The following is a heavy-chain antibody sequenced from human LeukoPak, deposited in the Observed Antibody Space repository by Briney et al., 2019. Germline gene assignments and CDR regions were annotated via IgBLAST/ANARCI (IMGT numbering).Heavy chain of an antibody. CDR2: ISSNGDST. CDR3: ARAAAGTWNWFDP. CDR1: GFIFSNYA. D-gene: IGHD6-13*01. J-gene: IGHJ5*02. Sequence: GGSLRLSCAASGFIFSNYAMYWVRQAPGKGLEYVSAISSNGDSTYYANFVKGRFTISRDNPKNTLYLQMGSLRADDMAVYYCARAAAGTWNWFDPWGQGALVTVSS. V-gene: IGHV3-64*01.